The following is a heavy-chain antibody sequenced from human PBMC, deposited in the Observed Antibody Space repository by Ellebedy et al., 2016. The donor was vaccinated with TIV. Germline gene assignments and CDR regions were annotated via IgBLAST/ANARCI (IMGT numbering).Heavy chain of an antibody. CDR2: ISGSALST. CDR3: ARDPRVVVPAAMDY. V-gene: IGHV3-23*01. D-gene: IGHD2-2*01. CDR1: GFTFRSYV. J-gene: IGHJ4*02. Sequence: GGSLRLSCAASGFTFRSYVMTWVRQASGKGLEWVSSISGSALSTYYADSVKGRFTISRDNSKSTLYLQMNSLPAEDTAVYYCARDPRVVVPAAMDYWGQGTRVTVSS.